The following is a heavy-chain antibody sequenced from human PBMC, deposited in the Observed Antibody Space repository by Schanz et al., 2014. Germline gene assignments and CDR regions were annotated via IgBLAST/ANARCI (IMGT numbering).Heavy chain of an antibody. D-gene: IGHD2-15*01. J-gene: IGHJ4*02. CDR1: GFTFSSYS. Sequence: DVQLLESGGGLVQPGGSLRLSYAASGFTFSSYSMNWVRQAPGKGLEWVSYISSSGTTIYYADSVKGRFTISRDNAKKTLYLQMNTLRAEDTAVYYCARDRGYRSGGSCLTFDYWGQGTLVTVSS. CDR3: ARDRGYRSGGSCLTFDY. CDR2: ISSSGTTI. V-gene: IGHV3-48*04.